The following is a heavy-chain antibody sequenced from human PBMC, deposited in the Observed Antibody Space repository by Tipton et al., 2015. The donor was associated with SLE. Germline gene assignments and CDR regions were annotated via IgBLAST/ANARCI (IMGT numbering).Heavy chain of an antibody. J-gene: IGHJ1*01. CDR3: AKDWAATLLAQGGVS. Sequence: SLRLSCAASGFTFSSYAMSWVRQAPGKGLEWVSAISGSGGSTYYTDLVKGRFTISRANSKNTVYLQLNSLRTEDTAIYYCAKDWAATLLAQGGVSWGQGTLVTVST. D-gene: IGHD2-8*02. CDR1: GFTFSSYA. CDR2: ISGSGGST. V-gene: IGHV3-23*01.